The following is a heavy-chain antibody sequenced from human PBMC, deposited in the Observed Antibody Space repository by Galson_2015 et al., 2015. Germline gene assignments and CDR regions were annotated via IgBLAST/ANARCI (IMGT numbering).Heavy chain of an antibody. V-gene: IGHV3-30*18. CDR3: AKGSSSWYWKVNYYMDV. CDR2: ISYDGSNK. Sequence: SLRLSCAASGFTFSSYGMHWVRQAPGKGLEWVAVISYDGSNKYYADSVKGRFTISRDNSKNTLYLQMNSLRAEVTAVYYCAKGSSSWYWKVNYYMDVWGKGTTVTVSS. J-gene: IGHJ6*03. CDR1: GFTFSSYG. D-gene: IGHD6-13*01.